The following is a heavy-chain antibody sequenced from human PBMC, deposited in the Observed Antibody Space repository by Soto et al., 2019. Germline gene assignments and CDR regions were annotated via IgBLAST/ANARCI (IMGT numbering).Heavy chain of an antibody. Sequence: EVQLLESGGGLVQPGGSLRLSCAASGFTFGSYFMNWVRQAPGKGPEWVSDINKVGRRTPHADSVRGRFTISRDNSRNTLYLQMNRMRAEDTALSYCARDLPWYGMDGWGQGPTVTVSS. CDR3: ARDLPWYGMDG. CDR2: INKVGRRT. J-gene: IGHJ6*01. V-gene: IGHV3-23*01. CDR1: GFTFGSYF.